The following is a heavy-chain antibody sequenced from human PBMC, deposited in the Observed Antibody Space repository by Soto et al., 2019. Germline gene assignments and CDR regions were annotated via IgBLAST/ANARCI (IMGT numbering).Heavy chain of an antibody. D-gene: IGHD1-20*01. CDR2: VSYDGSNK. V-gene: IGHV3-30*18. J-gene: IGHJ3*02. CDR1: GFTFSDIG. CDR3: AKDPTRITLTAFDI. Sequence: GGSLRLSCAASGFTFSDIGMHWVRQAPGKGLEWVAVVSYDGSNKYYADSVKGRFTISRDNSKNTLYLQMNSLRAEDTAIYYCAKDPTRITLTAFDIWGQWTMVTVSS.